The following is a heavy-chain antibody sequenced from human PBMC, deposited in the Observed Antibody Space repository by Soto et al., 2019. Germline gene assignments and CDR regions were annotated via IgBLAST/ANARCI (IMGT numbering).Heavy chain of an antibody. D-gene: IGHD5-12*01. CDR1: GYSFTSYW. V-gene: IGHV5-51*01. CDR2: IYPGDSDT. Sequence: PGESLKISSKGSGYSFTSYWIGWVRQMPGKGLEWMGIIYPGDSDTRYSPSFQGQVTISADKSISTAYLQWSSLKASDTAMYYCARYLRGYSGYDFNWFDPWGQGTLVTV. J-gene: IGHJ5*02. CDR3: ARYLRGYSGYDFNWFDP.